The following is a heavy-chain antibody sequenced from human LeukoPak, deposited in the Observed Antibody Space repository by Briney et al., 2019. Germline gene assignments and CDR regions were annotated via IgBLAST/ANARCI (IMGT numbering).Heavy chain of an antibody. D-gene: IGHD6-19*01. CDR2: IYPGDSDT. CDR1: GYSFTSHW. V-gene: IGHV5-51*01. Sequence: GESLQISCQGSGYSFTSHWIGWVRQMPGKGLEWMGIIYPGDSDTRYSPSFQGQVTISADKSISTAYLQWSSLKASDTAMYYCARGHRASGWTFFDYWGQGTLVTVSS. J-gene: IGHJ4*02. CDR3: ARGHRASGWTFFDY.